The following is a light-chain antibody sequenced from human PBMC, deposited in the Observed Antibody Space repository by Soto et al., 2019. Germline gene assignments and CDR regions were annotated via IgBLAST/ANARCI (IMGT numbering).Light chain of an antibody. CDR3: QQYGTPLST. Sequence: IVLTQSPGTLSLSPGERATLSCGASQSVTNNFLAWYQQKPGQAPRLLIYGASSRATGVPDRFSGSGSGTVFTLTISRLEPGDFAVYYCQQYGTPLSTFGPGTKVDIK. CDR2: GAS. CDR1: QSVTNNF. J-gene: IGKJ3*01. V-gene: IGKV3-20*01.